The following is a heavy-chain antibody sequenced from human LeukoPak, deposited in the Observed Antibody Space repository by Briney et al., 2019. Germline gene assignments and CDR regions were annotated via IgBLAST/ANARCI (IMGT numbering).Heavy chain of an antibody. D-gene: IGHD4-11*01. CDR1: GYTFTGYY. J-gene: IGHJ4*02. Sequence: ASVKVSCKASGYTFTGYYMHWVRQAPGQGLEWMGWINPNSGGTKYAQKFQGRVTMTRDTSISTAYMELSRLRSDDTAVYYCARDSPADYSNYVAYWGQGTLVTVSS. V-gene: IGHV1-2*02. CDR3: ARDSPADYSNYVAY. CDR2: INPNSGGT.